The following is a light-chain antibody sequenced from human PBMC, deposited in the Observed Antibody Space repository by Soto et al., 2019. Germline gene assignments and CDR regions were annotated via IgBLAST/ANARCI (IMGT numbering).Light chain of an antibody. V-gene: IGLV2-18*02. CDR2: EVS. J-gene: IGLJ1*01. Sequence: QSALTQPPSVSGSPGQSVTISCTGTSSDVGSYNRVSWYQQPPGTAPKLMIYEVSNRPSGVPDRFSGSKSGNTASLTISGLQAEDGADYYCNSYTSANTYVFGTGTKLTVL. CDR3: NSYTSANTYV. CDR1: SSDVGSYNR.